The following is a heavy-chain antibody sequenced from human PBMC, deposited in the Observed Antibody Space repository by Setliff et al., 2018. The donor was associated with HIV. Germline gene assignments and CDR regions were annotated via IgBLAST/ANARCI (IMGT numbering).Heavy chain of an antibody. CDR3: ARDGPLEGSYRYYYYYMDV. V-gene: IGHV4-4*07. CDR1: GGSISSYY. CDR2: IYTSGST. J-gene: IGHJ6*03. D-gene: IGHD3-10*01. Sequence: PSETLSLTCTVSGGSISSYYWSWVRQPAGRGLEWIGRIYTSGSTNYNPSPKSRVTISVDTSKNQFSLKLSSVTAADTAVYYCARDGPLEGSYRYYYYYMDVWGKGTTVTVSS.